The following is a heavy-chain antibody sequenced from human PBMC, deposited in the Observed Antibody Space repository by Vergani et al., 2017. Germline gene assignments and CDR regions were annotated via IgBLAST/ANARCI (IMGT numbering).Heavy chain of an antibody. V-gene: IGHV3-30*02. CDR3: AKHFRGWGIDY. CDR1: GFTLSNYD. CDR2: IQFAGSNQ. D-gene: IGHD3-16*01. Sequence: QVQLVESGGGVVQRGGSLRLYCATSGFTLSNYDMQWIRQGPGKGLEFVAFIQFAGSNQYYADSVKGRFTRSRDFSKNTLYLQRNSLRTDDTATDYCAKHFRGWGIDYGGQGTQVIVSS. J-gene: IGHJ4*02.